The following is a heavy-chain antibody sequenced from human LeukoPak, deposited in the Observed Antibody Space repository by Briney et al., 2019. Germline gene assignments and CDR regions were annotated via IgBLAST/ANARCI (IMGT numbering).Heavy chain of an antibody. CDR3: ARLRAFYFDY. Sequence: SETLSLTCAVSGGSISSGGYSWSWIRQPPGKGLEWIGYIYHSGSTYYNPSLKSRVTISVDRSKNQFSLKLSSVTAADTAMYYCARLRAFYFDYWGQGTLVTVSS. J-gene: IGHJ4*02. CDR1: GGSISSGGYS. V-gene: IGHV4-30-2*01. D-gene: IGHD3-16*01. CDR2: IYHSGST.